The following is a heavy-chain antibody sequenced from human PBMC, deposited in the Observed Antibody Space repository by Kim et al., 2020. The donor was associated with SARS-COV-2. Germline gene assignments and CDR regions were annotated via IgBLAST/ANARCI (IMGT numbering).Heavy chain of an antibody. Sequence: GGSLRLSCVASGFTVSSNYMSWVRQAPGKGLEWLSVIYAGGNIFYADSVEGRFTISRDNSKNTVFLQMNSLRGEDKAVYDCAGYGRATTNYNWFDLWGQGTLVTLSS. D-gene: IGHD2-8*01. V-gene: IGHV3-66*01. CDR3: AGYGRATTNYNWFDL. J-gene: IGHJ5*02. CDR2: IYAGGNI. CDR1: GFTVSSNY.